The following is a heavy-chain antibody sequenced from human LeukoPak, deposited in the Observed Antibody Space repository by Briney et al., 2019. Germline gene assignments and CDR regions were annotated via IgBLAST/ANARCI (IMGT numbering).Heavy chain of an antibody. D-gene: IGHD6-19*01. J-gene: IGHJ4*02. CDR1: SVSISSSRYY. CDR2: IFYSGST. Sequence: TSETLSLTCTVSSVSISSSRYYWGWIRQPPGKGLEWIGNIFYSGSTYYNPSLKSRVTISVDTSKNQFSLKLGSVTAADTALYYCARLLCAGTSGCSDLDYWGQGTLVTVSS. V-gene: IGHV4-39*01. CDR3: ARLLCAGTSGCSDLDY.